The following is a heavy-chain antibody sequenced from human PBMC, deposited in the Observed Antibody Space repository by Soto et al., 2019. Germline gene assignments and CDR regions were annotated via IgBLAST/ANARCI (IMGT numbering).Heavy chain of an antibody. CDR3: ARRNYGEEGYFFDF. CDR2: IYDSGTT. D-gene: IGHD4-17*01. Sequence: QVQLRESGPGLVRPSETLSLTCTVSGGSITGYYWSWIRQPPGKGLEWIGYIYDSGTTTYNAALKSRVTMSADTSKNQFSLTLRSVTATDTAVYYFARRNYGEEGYFFDFWGQGLLVTVSS. J-gene: IGHJ4*02. V-gene: IGHV4-59*08. CDR1: GGSITGYY.